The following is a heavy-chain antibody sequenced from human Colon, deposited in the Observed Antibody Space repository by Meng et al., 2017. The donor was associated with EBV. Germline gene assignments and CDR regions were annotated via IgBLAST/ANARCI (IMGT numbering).Heavy chain of an antibody. J-gene: IGHJ4*02. Sequence: QVQLVGSXXGVVQPGGALRLSWXASRFRFSIYALHWVRPAPGKGLEWVAFISYDGGNKYYADSVKGRFTISRDNSKTMVYLQMNSLRAEDTAVHYCARGSTAEAGSCFDYWGQGNLVTVS. CDR2: ISYDGGNK. D-gene: IGHD6-19*01. V-gene: IGHV3-30-3*01. CDR1: RFRFSIYA. CDR3: ARGSTAEAGSCFDY.